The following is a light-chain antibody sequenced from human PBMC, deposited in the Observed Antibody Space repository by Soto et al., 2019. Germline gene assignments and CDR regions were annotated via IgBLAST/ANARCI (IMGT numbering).Light chain of an antibody. CDR3: QQGYSFPRT. CDR1: QSVSSN. CDR2: GAS. J-gene: IGKJ1*01. V-gene: IGKV3-15*01. Sequence: EIVMTQSPATLSVSPGERATLSCRASQSVSSNLAWYQQKPGQAPRLLIYGASTRATGIPARFSGSGSGTEFTLTITNLQPEDFAIYYCQQGYSFPRTFGQGTTVEIK.